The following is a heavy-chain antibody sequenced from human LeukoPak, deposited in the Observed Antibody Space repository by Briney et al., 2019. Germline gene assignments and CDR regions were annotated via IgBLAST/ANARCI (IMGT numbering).Heavy chain of an antibody. CDR2: ISSSSSYT. CDR3: AREPRAPQPPLDY. D-gene: IGHD1-26*01. Sequence: PGGSLRLSCAASGFTFSSYAMNWVRQAPGKGLEWVSSISSSSSYTYYADSVKGRFTISRDNAKNSLYLQMNSLRAEDTAVYYCAREPRAPQPPLDYWGQGTLVTVSS. J-gene: IGHJ4*02. CDR1: GFTFSSYA. V-gene: IGHV3-21*01.